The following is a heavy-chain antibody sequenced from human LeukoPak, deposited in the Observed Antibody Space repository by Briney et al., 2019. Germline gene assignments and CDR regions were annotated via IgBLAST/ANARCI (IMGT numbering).Heavy chain of an antibody. V-gene: IGHV3-23*01. CDR3: ARVPGGGYSGYDLGYYFDY. CDR2: ISGSGGST. J-gene: IGHJ4*02. D-gene: IGHD5-12*01. CDR1: GFTFSSYG. Sequence: GGSLRLSCAASGFTFSSYGMSWVRQAPGKGLEWVSAISGSGGSTYYADSVKGRFTISRDNSKNTLYLQMNSLRAEDTAVYYCARVPGGGYSGYDLGYYFDYWGQGTLVTVSS.